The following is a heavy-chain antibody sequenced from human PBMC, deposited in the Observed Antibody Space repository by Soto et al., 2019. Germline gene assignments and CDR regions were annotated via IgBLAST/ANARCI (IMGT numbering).Heavy chain of an antibody. J-gene: IGHJ6*02. Sequence: PSETLSLTCTVSGGSISSYYWSWIRQPAGKGLEWIGRIYTSGSTNYNPSLKSRVTMSVDTSKNQFSLKLSSVTAADTAVYYCARGPDGYCSTTRYYDTFYGMDVWGHGTTVTVSS. V-gene: IGHV4-4*07. CDR3: ARGPDGYCSTTRYYDTFYGMDV. CDR2: IYTSGST. CDR1: GGSISSYY. D-gene: IGHD2-2*03.